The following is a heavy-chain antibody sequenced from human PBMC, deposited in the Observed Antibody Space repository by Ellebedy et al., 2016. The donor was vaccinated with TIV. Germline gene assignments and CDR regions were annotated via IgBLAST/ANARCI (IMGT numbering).Heavy chain of an antibody. Sequence: SVKVSCXASGGTFSSYAISWVRQAPGQGLEWMGGIIPIFGTANYAQKFQGRVTITADESTSTAYMELSSLRSEDTAVYYCARGGFSGYCSGGSCHNYFDYWGQGTLVTVSS. CDR1: GGTFSSYA. J-gene: IGHJ4*02. V-gene: IGHV1-69*13. D-gene: IGHD2-15*01. CDR3: ARGGFSGYCSGGSCHNYFDY. CDR2: IIPIFGTA.